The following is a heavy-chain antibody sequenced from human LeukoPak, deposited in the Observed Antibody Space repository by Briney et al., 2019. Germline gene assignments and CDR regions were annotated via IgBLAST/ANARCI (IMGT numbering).Heavy chain of an antibody. Sequence: ASVKVSCKASGYTFTSYGISWVRQAPGQGLEWMGWISAYNGNTNYAQKLQGRVTMTTDTSTSTAYMELRSLRSDDTAVYYCARDRIVGAEDDAFHFWGQGTMVTVSS. J-gene: IGHJ3*01. CDR3: ARDRIVGAEDDAFHF. CDR2: ISAYNGNT. V-gene: IGHV1-18*01. D-gene: IGHD1-26*01. CDR1: GYTFTSYG.